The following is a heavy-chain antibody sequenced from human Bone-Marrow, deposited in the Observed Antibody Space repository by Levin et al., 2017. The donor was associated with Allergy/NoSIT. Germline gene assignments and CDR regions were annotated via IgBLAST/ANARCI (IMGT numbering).Heavy chain of an antibody. Sequence: SCTVSGGSISNYYWTWIRQPPGKELEWIGYILDSGSTRYNPSLKSRVTISVDTSKNQFSLQLSSMTSADTGIYYCAREQWELPLIDYWGQGTLVTVSS. D-gene: IGHD1-26*01. CDR2: ILDSGST. CDR1: GGSISNYY. J-gene: IGHJ4*02. V-gene: IGHV4-59*01. CDR3: AREQWELPLIDY.